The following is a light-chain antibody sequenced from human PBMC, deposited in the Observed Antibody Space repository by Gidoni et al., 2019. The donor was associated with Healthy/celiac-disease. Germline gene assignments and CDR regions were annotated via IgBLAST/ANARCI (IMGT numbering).Light chain of an antibody. CDR3: QQYYSTPYT. CDR2: WAS. V-gene: IGKV4-1*01. Sequence: DIVMTQSPASLAVSLCERATTNCKSSQSVLYSSNNKNYLAWYQQKPGQPPKLLIYWASTRESGVPDRFSGSGSGTDFTLTISSLQAEDVAVYYCQQYYSTPYTFGQGTKLEIK. J-gene: IGKJ2*01. CDR1: QSVLYSSNNKNY.